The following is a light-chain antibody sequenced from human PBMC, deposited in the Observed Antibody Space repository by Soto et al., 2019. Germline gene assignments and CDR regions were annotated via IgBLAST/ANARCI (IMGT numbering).Light chain of an antibody. CDR3: SSYSRTNTLV. CDR1: SSDVGDYPY. V-gene: IGLV2-14*01. J-gene: IGLJ1*01. Sequence: QSALTQPASVSGSPGQSITISCTGTSSDVGDYPYVSWYQQHPGKVPKLIIYEVTNRPSGVSGCFSGSKSENTASLTISGLQAEDEADYYCSSYSRTNTLVFGSGTKLTVL. CDR2: EVT.